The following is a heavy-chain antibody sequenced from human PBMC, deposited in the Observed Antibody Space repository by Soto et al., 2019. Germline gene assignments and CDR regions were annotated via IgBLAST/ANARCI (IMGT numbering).Heavy chain of an antibody. D-gene: IGHD6-13*01. CDR3: ARGAAAARGYFDY. CDR2: IYYSGST. Sequence: PXETLSLTCTVAGCSISSGGYYWSWIRQHPGKGLEWIGYIYYSGSTYYNPSLKSRVTISVDTSKNQFSLKLSSVTAADTAVYYCARGAAAARGYFDYWGQGTLVTVSS. V-gene: IGHV4-31*03. CDR1: GCSISSGGYY. J-gene: IGHJ4*02.